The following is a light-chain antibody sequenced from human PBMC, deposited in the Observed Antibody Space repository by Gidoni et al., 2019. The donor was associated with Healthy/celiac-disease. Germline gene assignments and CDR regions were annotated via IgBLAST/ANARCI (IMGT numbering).Light chain of an antibody. CDR2: KAS. CDR1: QSISIW. J-gene: IGKJ1*01. V-gene: IGKV1-5*03. Sequence: DIHTTQSPSTLSASVGDRVTITCRARQSISIWLAWYQQKPGKDPKLLIYKASSLESGVPSRFSGSGSGKEFTLTISSLQPDDFATYYCQQYNSYSQTFGQGTEVEIK. CDR3: QQYNSYSQT.